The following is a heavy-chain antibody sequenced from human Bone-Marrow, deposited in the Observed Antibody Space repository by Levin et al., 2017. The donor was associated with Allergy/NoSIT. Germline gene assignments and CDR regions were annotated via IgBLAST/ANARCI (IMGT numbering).Heavy chain of an antibody. J-gene: IGHJ4*02. CDR1: GYSFTNYW. CDR3: ANCYDILSGPDY. CDR2: IDPGDSDT. Sequence: GESLKISCRGSGYSFTNYWIGWVRQMPGKGLEWMGMIDPGDSDTRYSPSFQGQVTVSADKSTSTAYLQWSGLKASDTAIYYCANCYDILSGPDYWGPGTLVTVSS. D-gene: IGHD3-9*01. V-gene: IGHV5-51*01.